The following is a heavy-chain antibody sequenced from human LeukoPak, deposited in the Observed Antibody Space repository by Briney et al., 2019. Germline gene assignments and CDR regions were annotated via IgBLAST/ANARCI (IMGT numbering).Heavy chain of an antibody. D-gene: IGHD3-10*01. CDR1: GFTFSTYV. V-gene: IGHV3-23*01. J-gene: IGHJ4*02. Sequence: PGGSLRLSCAASGFTFSTYVMTWVRQAPGEGLEWVSAISGSGGSTYNADSVKGRFTLSRDNSKNTLYLQMNSLRAEDTAVYYCGGSGSYYRLDYWGQGTLVTVSS. CDR2: ISGSGGST. CDR3: GGSGSYYRLDY.